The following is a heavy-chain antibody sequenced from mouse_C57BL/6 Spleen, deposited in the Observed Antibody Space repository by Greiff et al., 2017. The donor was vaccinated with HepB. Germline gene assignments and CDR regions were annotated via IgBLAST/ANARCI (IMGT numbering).Heavy chain of an antibody. Sequence: QVQLQQSGAELAKPGASVKLSCKASGYTFTSYWMHWVKQRPGQGLEWIGYINPSSGYTKYNQKFKDKATLTADKSSSTAYMQLSSLTYEDSAVYYCARGIYGSSPPFAYWGQGTLVTVSA. CDR3: ARGIYGSSPPFAY. J-gene: IGHJ3*01. CDR1: GYTFTSYW. V-gene: IGHV1-7*01. CDR2: INPSSGYT. D-gene: IGHD1-1*01.